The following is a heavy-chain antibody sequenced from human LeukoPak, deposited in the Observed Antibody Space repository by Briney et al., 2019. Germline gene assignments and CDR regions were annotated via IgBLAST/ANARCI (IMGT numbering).Heavy chain of an antibody. CDR3: ARAEGAYYDSSGYLRGGSLKPPVEFDY. CDR1: GYTFTSYA. Sequence: GASVKVSCKASGYTFTSYAMNWVRQAPGQGLEWMGWINTNTGNPTYAQGFTGRFVFSLDTSVSTAYLQISSLKAEDTAVYYCARAEGAYYDSSGYLRGGSLKPPVEFDYWGQGTLVTVSS. V-gene: IGHV7-4-1*02. CDR2: INTNTGNP. J-gene: IGHJ4*02. D-gene: IGHD3-22*01.